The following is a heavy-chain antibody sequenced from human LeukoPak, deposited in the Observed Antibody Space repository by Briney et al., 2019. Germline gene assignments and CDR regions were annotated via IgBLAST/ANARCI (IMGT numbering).Heavy chain of an antibody. Sequence: GASVKVSCKASGYTFTGHYMHWVRQAPGQGLEWMGWINPNSGGTNYAQKFQGRVTMTRDTSISTAYMELSRLRSDDTAVYYCARSSGYYSSLFYMHVWGKGTTVTVSS. CDR1: GYTFTGHY. CDR2: INPNSGGT. CDR3: ARSSGYYSSLFYMHV. V-gene: IGHV1-2*02. J-gene: IGHJ6*03. D-gene: IGHD3-22*01.